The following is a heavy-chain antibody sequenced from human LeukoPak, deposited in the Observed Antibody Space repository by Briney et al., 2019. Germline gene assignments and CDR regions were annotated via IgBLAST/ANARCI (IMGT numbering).Heavy chain of an antibody. CDR2: ITTYNNNT. V-gene: IGHV1-18*01. CDR1: GYTFTSYS. D-gene: IGHD4-17*01. CDR3: ARFYRERGDYIDPFDY. Sequence: ASVKVSCKASGYTFTSYSVTWVRQAPGQGLEWVGWITTYNNNTKYAREVQGRVTMTTDPSTSTAYMGLRSLRSDDTAVYYCARFYRERGDYIDPFDYWAREPWSPSPQ. J-gene: IGHJ4*02.